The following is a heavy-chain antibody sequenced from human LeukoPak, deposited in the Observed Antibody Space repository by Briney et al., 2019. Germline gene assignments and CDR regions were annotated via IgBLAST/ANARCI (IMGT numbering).Heavy chain of an antibody. CDR3: ARASYTNDFWSGYYEFDY. J-gene: IGHJ4*02. CDR1: GFTVSSNY. V-gene: IGHV3-66*02. CDR2: IYSGGST. Sequence: GGSLRLSCAASGFTVSSNYMSWVRQAPGKGLEWVSVIYSGGSTYYADSVKGRFTISRDNSKNTLYLQMNSLRAEDTAVYYCARASYTNDFWSGYYEFDYWGQGTLVTVSS. D-gene: IGHD3-3*01.